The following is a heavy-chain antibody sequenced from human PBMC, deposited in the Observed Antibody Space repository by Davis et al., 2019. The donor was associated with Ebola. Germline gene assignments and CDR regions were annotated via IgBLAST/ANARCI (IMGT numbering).Heavy chain of an antibody. Sequence: GGSLRLSCAASGFTFSSYWMSWVRQAPGKGLAWVAHLKQDGSEKYYVDSVKGRFTISRDNSKNTLYVQMNSLRAEDTAVYYCASLDYSLDYWGQETLVTVSS. CDR1: GFTFSSYW. D-gene: IGHD4/OR15-4a*01. V-gene: IGHV3-7*01. CDR2: LKQDGSEK. J-gene: IGHJ4*02. CDR3: ASLDYSLDY.